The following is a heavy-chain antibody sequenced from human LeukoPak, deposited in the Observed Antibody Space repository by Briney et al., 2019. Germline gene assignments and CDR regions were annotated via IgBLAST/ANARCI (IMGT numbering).Heavy chain of an antibody. D-gene: IGHD1-26*01. Sequence: SETLSPTCTVSGYSISSGYYWGWIRQPPGKGLEWIGSIYHSGSTYYNPSLKSRVTISVDTSKNQFSLKLSSVTAADTAVYYCARSGSYTVDPFDYWGQGTLVTVSS. V-gene: IGHV4-38-2*02. CDR1: GYSISSGYY. CDR2: IYHSGST. J-gene: IGHJ4*02. CDR3: ARSGSYTVDPFDY.